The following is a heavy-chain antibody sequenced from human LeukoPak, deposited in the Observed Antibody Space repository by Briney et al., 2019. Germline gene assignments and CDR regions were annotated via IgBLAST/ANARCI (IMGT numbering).Heavy chain of an antibody. Sequence: GGSLRLSCAASGFTFGSYSMSWVRQAPGKGLEWVSGIGSGGESTYYPDSVKGRFTISRDNSKNMVYLQMNSLRGEDTAIYNCVKDRPCPGCKPMDAWGQGTTVTVSS. CDR1: GFTFGSYS. J-gene: IGHJ6*02. CDR3: VKDRPCPGCKPMDA. D-gene: IGHD5-24*01. V-gene: IGHV3-23*01. CDR2: IGSGGEST.